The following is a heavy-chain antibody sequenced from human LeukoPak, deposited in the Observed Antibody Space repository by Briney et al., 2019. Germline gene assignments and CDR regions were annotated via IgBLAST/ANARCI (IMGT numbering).Heavy chain of an antibody. Sequence: GASVKVSCKASGYTFTGYYMHWVRQAPGQGLEWMGWINPNSGGTNYAQKFQGRVTMTRDTSISTAYMELSRLRSDDTAVYYCARDGYCSSTSCYGLDPWGQGTLVTVSS. CDR1: GYTFTGYY. CDR3: ARDGYCSSTSCYGLDP. V-gene: IGHV1-2*02. J-gene: IGHJ5*02. D-gene: IGHD2-2*01. CDR2: INPNSGGT.